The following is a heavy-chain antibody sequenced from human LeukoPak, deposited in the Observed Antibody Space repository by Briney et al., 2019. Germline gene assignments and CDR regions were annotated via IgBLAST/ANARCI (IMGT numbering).Heavy chain of an antibody. D-gene: IGHD6-19*01. V-gene: IGHV3-23*01. CDR1: GFPFTTYA. CDR2: TSGGGGNT. J-gene: IGHJ4*02. CDR3: ARDLSSGWYGASGYFDY. Sequence: GGSLRLSCAASGFPFTTYAMSWVRQAPGKGLEWVSGTSGGGGNTYYADSVRGRFTISTDNSKNTLYLQMNSLRAEDTAVYYCARDLSSGWYGASGYFDYWGQGTLVTVSS.